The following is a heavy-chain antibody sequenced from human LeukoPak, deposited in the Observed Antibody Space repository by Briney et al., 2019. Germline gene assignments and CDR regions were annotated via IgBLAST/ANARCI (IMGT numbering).Heavy chain of an antibody. V-gene: IGHV3-23*01. CDR2: ITGSGSTT. CDR1: GFTFSSYA. Sequence: GGSLRLSCAASGFTFSSYAMSWVRQAPGKGLEWVSGITGSGSTTYYADSVKGRFTISRDNAKNSLYLQMNSLRAEDTAVYYCARDSPPDYWGQGTLVTVSS. CDR3: ARDSPPDY. J-gene: IGHJ4*02.